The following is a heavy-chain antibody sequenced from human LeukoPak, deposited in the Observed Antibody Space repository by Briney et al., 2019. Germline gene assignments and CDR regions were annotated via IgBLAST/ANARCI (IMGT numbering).Heavy chain of an antibody. CDR2: IYRVDSDT. CDR1: GYRVTRYW. J-gene: IGHJ4*02. Sequence: GESLKISCNGSGYRVTRYWIGSVRERPGKPLEWMWSIYRVDSDTRSSPSFQAQVTFSADKSITTTYLQWSSLKASATATYHCAIWAPVYCSSTGCYTDYWGQGTLVTVSS. V-gene: IGHV5-51*01. D-gene: IGHD2-2*02. CDR3: AIWAPVYCSSTGCYTDY.